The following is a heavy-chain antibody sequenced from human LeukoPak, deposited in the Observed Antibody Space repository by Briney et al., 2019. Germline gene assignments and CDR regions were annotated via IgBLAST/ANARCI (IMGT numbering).Heavy chain of an antibody. Sequence: GGSLRLSCAASGFTFSSYAMHWVRQAPGKGLEWVAVISYDGSNKYYADSVKGRFTISRDNSKNTLYLQMNSLRAEDTAVYYCARDRWRSSIAARPHYWGQGTLVTVSS. D-gene: IGHD6-6*01. CDR1: GFTFSSYA. CDR3: ARDRWRSSIAARPHY. CDR2: ISYDGSNK. V-gene: IGHV3-30-3*01. J-gene: IGHJ4*02.